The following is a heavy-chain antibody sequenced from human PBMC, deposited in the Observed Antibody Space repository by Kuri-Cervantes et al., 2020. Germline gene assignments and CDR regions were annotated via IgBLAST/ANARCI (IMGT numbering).Heavy chain of an antibody. V-gene: IGHV3-23*01. Sequence: GGSLRLSCAASGFTFSSYAMSWVRQAPGKGLEWVSAISGSGGSIYYADSVKGRFTISRDNSKNTLYLQMNSLRAEDTAVYYCARAGTMVRTRMDVWGQGTTVTVSS. CDR2: ISGSGGSI. J-gene: IGHJ6*02. CDR1: GFTFSSYA. D-gene: IGHD3-10*01. CDR3: ARAGTMVRTRMDV.